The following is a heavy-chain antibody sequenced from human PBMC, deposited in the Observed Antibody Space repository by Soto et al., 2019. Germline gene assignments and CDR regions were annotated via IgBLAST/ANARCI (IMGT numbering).Heavy chain of an antibody. V-gene: IGHV3-23*01. CDR3: VYYYDSSGYYYGY. D-gene: IGHD3-22*01. CDR2: ISGSGGST. CDR1: GFTFSSYA. Sequence: GGSLRLSCAASGFTFSSYAMSLVRQAPGKGLEWVSAISGSGGSTYYADSVKGRFTISRDNSKNTLYLQMNSLRAEDTAVYYCVYYYDSSGYYYGYWGQGTLVTVSS. J-gene: IGHJ4*02.